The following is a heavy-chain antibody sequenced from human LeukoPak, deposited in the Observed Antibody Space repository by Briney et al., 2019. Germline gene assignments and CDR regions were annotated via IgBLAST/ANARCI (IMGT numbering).Heavy chain of an antibody. CDR2: ISAYNGNT. Sequence: ASVKVSCKTSGYTFTNYVISWVRQAPGQGLEWMGWISAYNGNTNYAQNLQGRVTMTTDTSTSTAYMELRSLRSDDTAVYYCATVVFCGGDCYSSAFDIWGQGTMVTVSS. CDR1: GYTFTNYV. V-gene: IGHV1-18*01. J-gene: IGHJ3*02. D-gene: IGHD2-21*02. CDR3: ATVVFCGGDCYSSAFDI.